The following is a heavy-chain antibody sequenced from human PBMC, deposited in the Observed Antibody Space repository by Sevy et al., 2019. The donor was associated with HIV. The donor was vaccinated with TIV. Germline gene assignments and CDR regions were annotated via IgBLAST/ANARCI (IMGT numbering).Heavy chain of an antibody. CDR2: TYYRSKWYN. CDR3: ARWGYSSSWYDYWYFDL. Sequence: LLMQSQTLSLTCAISGDSVSSNSAAWNWIRQSPSRGLEWLGRTYYRSKWYNDYAVSVKSRITINPDTSKNQFSLQLNSVTPEDTAVYYCARWGYSSSWYDYWYFDLWGRGTLVTVSS. J-gene: IGHJ2*01. CDR1: GDSVSSNSAA. D-gene: IGHD6-13*01. V-gene: IGHV6-1*01.